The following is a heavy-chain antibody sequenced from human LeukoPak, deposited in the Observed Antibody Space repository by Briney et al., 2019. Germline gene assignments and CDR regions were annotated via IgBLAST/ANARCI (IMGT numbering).Heavy chain of an antibody. Sequence: ASVKVSCKASGGTFSSYAMSWVRQAPGKGLEWVSAISGSGGSTYYADSVKGRFTISRDNSKNTLYLQMNSLRAEDTAVYYCAKGHYDFWSGYYVPFDYWGQGTLVTVSS. CDR1: GGTFSSYA. D-gene: IGHD3-3*01. CDR3: AKGHYDFWSGYYVPFDY. J-gene: IGHJ4*02. V-gene: IGHV3-23*01. CDR2: ISGSGGST.